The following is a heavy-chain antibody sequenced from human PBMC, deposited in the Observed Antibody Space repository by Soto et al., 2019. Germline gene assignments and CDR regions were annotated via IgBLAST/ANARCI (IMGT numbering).Heavy chain of an antibody. J-gene: IGHJ5*02. CDR2: IKQDGSEK. D-gene: IGHD3-10*01. CDR1: GFTFSSYW. V-gene: IGHV3-7*03. Sequence: GGSLRLSCAASGFTFSSYWMSWVRQAPGKGLEWVANIKQDGSEKYYVDSVKGRFTISRDNAKNSLYLQMNSLRAEDTAVYYCARDRQTYYYGSGSHNWFDPWGQGTLVTVSS. CDR3: ARDRQTYYYGSGSHNWFDP.